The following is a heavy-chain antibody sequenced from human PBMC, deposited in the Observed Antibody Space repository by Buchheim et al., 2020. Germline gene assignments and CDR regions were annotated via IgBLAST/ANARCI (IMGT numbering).Heavy chain of an antibody. CDR3: AKDMADGYNSGYYYYGMDV. CDR1: GFTFDDYT. D-gene: IGHD5-24*01. V-gene: IGHV3-43*01. CDR2: ISWGGGST. Sequence: EVQLVESGGVVVQPGGSLRLSCAASGFTFDDYTMHWVRQAPGKGLEWVSLISWGGGSTYYADSVKGGFTISRYTRQNSLYLQMNSLRTEDTALYYCAKDMADGYNSGYYYYGMDVWGQGTT. J-gene: IGHJ6*02.